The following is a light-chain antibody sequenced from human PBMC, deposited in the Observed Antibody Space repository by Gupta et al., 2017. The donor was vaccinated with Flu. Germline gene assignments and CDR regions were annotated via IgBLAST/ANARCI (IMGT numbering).Light chain of an antibody. J-gene: IGLJ3*02. V-gene: IGLV6-57*03. CDR1: SGSIANNY. CDR3: QSYDSSNWV. CDR2: EDD. Sequence: NFMLTRPHSVSESPGKTVTISCTRSSGSIANNYVQWYQQRPGSAPTTVIYEDDQRPSGVPDRFSGSIDSSSNSASLTISGLKTEDGADYYCQSYDSSNWVFGGGTKLTVL.